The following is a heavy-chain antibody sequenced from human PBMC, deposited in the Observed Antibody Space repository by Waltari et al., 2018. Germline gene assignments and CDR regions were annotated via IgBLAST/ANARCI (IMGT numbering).Heavy chain of an antibody. J-gene: IGHJ3*02. Sequence: EVQLVQSGAEVKKPGESLKISCKGSGYSFTSYWIGWVRQMPGKGLEWIGIIYPGDSDTRYSPSFQDQVTISADKSIRTAYLQWSSLKASDTAMYYCARGETVPFDAFDIWGQGTMVTVSS. V-gene: IGHV5-51*03. CDR2: IYPGDSDT. CDR3: ARGETVPFDAFDI. CDR1: GYSFTSYW. D-gene: IGHD4-17*01.